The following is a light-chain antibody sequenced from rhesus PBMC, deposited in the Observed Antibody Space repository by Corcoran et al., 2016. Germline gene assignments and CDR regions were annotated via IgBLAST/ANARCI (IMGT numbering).Light chain of an antibody. Sequence: DIQMTQSPSSLSASVGDRVTITCRASENVNNYLHWYHQKPGKAPKLLIYKASTLQSGVPSRFSGSGSGTDYTFTISSLQPEDVATYYCQHAYGTPYSFGQGTKVEIK. CDR2: KAS. J-gene: IGKJ2*01. CDR3: QHAYGTPYS. CDR1: ENVNNY. V-gene: IGKV1-74*01.